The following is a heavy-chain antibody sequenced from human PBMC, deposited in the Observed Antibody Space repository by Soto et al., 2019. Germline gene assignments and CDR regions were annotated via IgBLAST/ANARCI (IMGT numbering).Heavy chain of an antibody. CDR1: GFSLSNARMG. CDR3: ARTPTYYDFWSGYSFWFDP. J-gene: IGHJ5*02. V-gene: IGHV2-26*01. D-gene: IGHD3-3*01. Sequence: SGPTLVNPTETLTLTCTVSGFSLSNARMGVSWIRQPPGKALEWLAHIFSNDEKSYSTSLKSRLTISKDTSKSQVVLTMTNMDPVDTATYYCARTPTYYDFWSGYSFWFDPWGQGTPVTVS. CDR2: IFSNDEK.